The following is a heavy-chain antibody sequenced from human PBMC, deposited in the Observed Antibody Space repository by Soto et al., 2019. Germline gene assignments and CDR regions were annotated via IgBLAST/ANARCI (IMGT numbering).Heavy chain of an antibody. CDR2: ISPDGNAK. CDR1: GLIFTDFY. J-gene: IGHJ6*02. CDR3: ARGHHGLEV. Sequence: QVQLVESGGGFVKPGGSLRLSCAVSGLIFTDFYMSWIRQAPGKGLEWVAYISPDGNAKFYGDSVKGRFTISRDNAKNSLFLQMDSLRAEDTAEYYCARGHHGLEVWGQGATVTVSS. V-gene: IGHV3-11*01.